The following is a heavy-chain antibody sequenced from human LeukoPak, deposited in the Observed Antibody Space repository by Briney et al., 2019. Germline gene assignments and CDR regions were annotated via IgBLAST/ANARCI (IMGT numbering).Heavy chain of an antibody. CDR2: IRYDGSDK. D-gene: IGHD2-2*01. CDR3: AKDPGPICSSVSCHSPDY. V-gene: IGHV3-30*02. CDR1: GFTFSSYG. Sequence: GGSLRLSCAASGFTFSSYGMHWVRQAPGKGLEWVAFIRYDGSDKYYTDSVKGRFTISRDNSKNTLYLQLNSLGAEDTAVYYCAKDPGPICSSVSCHSPDYWGQGTLVTVSS. J-gene: IGHJ4*02.